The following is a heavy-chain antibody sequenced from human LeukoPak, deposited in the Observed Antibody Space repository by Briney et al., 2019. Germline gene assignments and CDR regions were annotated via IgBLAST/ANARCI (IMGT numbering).Heavy chain of an antibody. CDR1: RFTFSSYG. CDR2: IKQDGSEK. V-gene: IGHV3-7*01. D-gene: IGHD4-17*01. Sequence: GGSLRLSCAASRFTFSSYGMHWVRQAPGKGLEWVASIKQDGSEKHYVDSVKGRFTISRDNAKKSLYLQMNSLRAEDTGVYYCSTVFDYWGQGTLVTVSS. J-gene: IGHJ4*02. CDR3: STVFDY.